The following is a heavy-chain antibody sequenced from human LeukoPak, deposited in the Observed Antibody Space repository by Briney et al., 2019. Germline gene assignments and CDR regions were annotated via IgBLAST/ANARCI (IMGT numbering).Heavy chain of an antibody. V-gene: IGHV1-18*01. CDR2: ISAYNGNT. Sequence: ASVKVSCKASGYTFASYGISWVRQAPGQGLEWMGWISAYNGNTNYAQKLQGRVTMTTDTSTSTAYMELRSLRSDDTAVYYCARDGGDYSNYKPYDYWGQGTLVTVST. D-gene: IGHD4-11*01. J-gene: IGHJ4*02. CDR3: ARDGGDYSNYKPYDY. CDR1: GYTFASYG.